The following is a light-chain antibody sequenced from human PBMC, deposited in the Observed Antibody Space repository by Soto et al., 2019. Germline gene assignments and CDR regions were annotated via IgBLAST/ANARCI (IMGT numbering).Light chain of an antibody. J-gene: IGLJ1*01. CDR1: KNDIGLYDF. CDR2: EVV. CDR3: KSYAGSNTYV. Sequence: QSALTQPPSASGSPGQSVTISCTRTKNDIGLYDFVSWYQHHPGKAPRLIIYEVVQRPSGVPDRFSGSKSGNTASLTVSGLQAAGEAAYFCKSYAGSNTYVSGSGTKVTVL. V-gene: IGLV2-8*01.